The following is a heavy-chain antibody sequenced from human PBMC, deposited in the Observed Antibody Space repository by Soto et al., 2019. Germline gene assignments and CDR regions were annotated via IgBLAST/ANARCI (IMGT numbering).Heavy chain of an antibody. Sequence: PGESLKISCQGSGYAFTTYWIAWVRQMPGKGLEWMGVIYPRDSDAKYSPAFQGQVTFSVDKSINTAYLQWASLEASDTAMYFCARKLAPEFFDSWGQGTLVTV. J-gene: IGHJ4*02. CDR3: ARKLAPEFFDS. V-gene: IGHV5-51*01. CDR1: GYAFTTYW. CDR2: IYPRDSDA. D-gene: IGHD5-12*01.